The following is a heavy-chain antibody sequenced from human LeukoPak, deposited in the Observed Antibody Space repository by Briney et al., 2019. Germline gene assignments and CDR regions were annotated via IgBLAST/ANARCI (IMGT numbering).Heavy chain of an antibody. CDR2: IYSGGST. CDR1: GFTVSTNY. V-gene: IGHV3-66*04. Sequence: GGSLRLSCAASGFTVSTNYMIWVRQAPGEGLEWVSVIYSGGSTYNADSVKSRFTISRDNSKNTLYLQMNSLRAEDTAVYYCARHFGVITKGVYYYSSGMDVWGQGTTVTVSS. D-gene: IGHD3-3*01. J-gene: IGHJ6*02. CDR3: ARHFGVITKGVYYYSSGMDV.